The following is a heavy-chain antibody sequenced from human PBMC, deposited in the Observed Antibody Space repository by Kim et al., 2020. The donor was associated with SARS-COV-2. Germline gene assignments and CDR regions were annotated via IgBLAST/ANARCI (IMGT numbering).Heavy chain of an antibody. CDR2: LSSSNSYI. CDR3: ARDVGLEDYSSGVPYW. Sequence: WGSLRLSCVGSGFTFSAYSMNWVRQAPGKGLEWVASLSSSNSYIYYADSVKGRFTISSDNAKNSLYLQMNSLRPEDTALYFCARDVGLEDYSSGVPYW. V-gene: IGHV3-21*06. CDR1: GFTFSAYS. D-gene: IGHD3-3*01. J-gene: IGHJ2*01.